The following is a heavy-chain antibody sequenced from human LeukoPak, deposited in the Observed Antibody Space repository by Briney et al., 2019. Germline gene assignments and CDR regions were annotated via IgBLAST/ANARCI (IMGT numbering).Heavy chain of an antibody. V-gene: IGHV3-21*01. D-gene: IGHD6-13*01. J-gene: IGHJ6*03. CDR3: ARASGASSSWYLGLYYYYYMDV. CDR1: GFTFSSYS. CDR2: ISSSSSYI. Sequence: GGSLRPSCAASGFTFSSYSMNWVRQAPGKGLEWVSSISSSSSYIYYADSVKGRFTISRDNAKNSLYLQMNSLRAEDTAVYYCARASGASSSWYLGLYYYYYMDVWGKGTTVTVSS.